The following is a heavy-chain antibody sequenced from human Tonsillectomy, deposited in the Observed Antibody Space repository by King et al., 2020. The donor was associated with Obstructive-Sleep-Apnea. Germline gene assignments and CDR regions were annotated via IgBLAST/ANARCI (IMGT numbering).Heavy chain of an antibody. D-gene: IGHD6-13*01. CDR1: GGSFSGYY. CDR2: INHSGST. CDR3: ARGGWGSSWPFDY. Sequence: VQLQQWGAGLLKPSETLSLTCAVYGGSFSGYYWSWIRQPPGKGLEWIGEINHSGSTNYNPSLKSRVTISLYTSKNQFSLELSSVTAADTAVYYCARGGWGSSWPFDYWGQGTLVTVSS. J-gene: IGHJ4*02. V-gene: IGHV4-34*01.